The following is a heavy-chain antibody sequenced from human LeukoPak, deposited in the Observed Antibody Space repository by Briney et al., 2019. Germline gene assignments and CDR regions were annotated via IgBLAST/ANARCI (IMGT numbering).Heavy chain of an antibody. CDR1: GFSFSSYS. CDR2: LSRSSTYV. CDR3: ARDREASDDFNWFDP. D-gene: IGHD3/OR15-3a*01. J-gene: IGHJ5*02. V-gene: IGHV3-21*01. Sequence: GGSLRLSCAASGFSFSSYSMSWVRQAPGKRLEWVSSLSRSSTYVYYAASVKGRFTISRDNAKKSLFLEMNSLRAEDTAVYYCARDREASDDFNWFDPWGQGTLVTVSS.